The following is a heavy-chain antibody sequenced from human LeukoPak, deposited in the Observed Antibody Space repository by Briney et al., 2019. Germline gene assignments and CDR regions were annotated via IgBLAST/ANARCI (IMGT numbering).Heavy chain of an antibody. CDR1: GFTFSSYG. J-gene: IGHJ4*02. CDR2: IRYDGSNK. Sequence: GRSLRLSCAASGFTFSSYGMHWVRQAPGKGLEWVAFIRYDGSNKYYADSVKGRFTISRDNSKNTLYLQMNSLRAEDTAVYYCAKKIEYSSSPPGDYWGQGTLVTVSS. D-gene: IGHD6-6*01. V-gene: IGHV3-30*02. CDR3: AKKIEYSSSPPGDY.